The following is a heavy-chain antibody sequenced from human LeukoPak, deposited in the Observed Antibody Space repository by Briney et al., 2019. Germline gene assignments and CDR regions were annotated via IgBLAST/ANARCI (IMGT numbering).Heavy chain of an antibody. D-gene: IGHD1-26*01. CDR2: INSDGTLI. Sequence: GGSLRLSCAASGFTFSTYWMHWVRQAPGKGLLWVSRINSDGTLISYADSVKGRFTIPRDNAKNTLYLQMDSLKGEDTAVYYCATEMGGRWGQGTLVTVS. CDR3: ATEMGGR. J-gene: IGHJ4*02. CDR1: GFTFSTYW. V-gene: IGHV3-74*01.